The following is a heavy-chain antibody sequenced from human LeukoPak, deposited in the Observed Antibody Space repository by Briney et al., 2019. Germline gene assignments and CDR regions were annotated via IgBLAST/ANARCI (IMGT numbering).Heavy chain of an antibody. CDR3: AREWSYGDYVAFDI. CDR2: IIPILGIA. V-gene: IGHV1-69*04. J-gene: IGHJ3*02. D-gene: IGHD4-17*01. Sequence: SVKVSCKASGGTFSSYAISWVRQAPGRGLEWMGRIIPILGIANYAQKFQGRVTITADKSTSTAYMELSSLRSEDTAVYYCAREWSYGDYVAFDIWGQGTMVTVSS. CDR1: GGTFSSYA.